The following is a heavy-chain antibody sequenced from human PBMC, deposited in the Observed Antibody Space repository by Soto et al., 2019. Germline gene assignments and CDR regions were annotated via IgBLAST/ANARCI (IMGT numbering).Heavy chain of an antibody. V-gene: IGHV4-38-2*01. CDR3: ARGGNRYSSTSSGVGGFDY. J-gene: IGHJ4*02. CDR2: IYHTGNT. D-gene: IGHD6-6*01. CDR1: GYTIISGYY. Sequence: SATLYLTCAVSGYTIISGYYWGWIRQPPGKGLEWIGTIYHTGNTYYNPSLQSRVTISVDTSKNQFSLKLSSVTAADTAVYYCARGGNRYSSTSSGVGGFDYWGQGTLVT.